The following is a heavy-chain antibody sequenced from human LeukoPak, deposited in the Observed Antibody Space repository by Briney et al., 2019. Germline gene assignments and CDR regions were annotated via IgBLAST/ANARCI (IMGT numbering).Heavy chain of an antibody. CDR1: DGSQSPYY. CDR3: ARGGYYYLDV. CDR2: IFHNGNT. V-gene: IGHV4-59*01. Sequence: SETLSPTCTVSDGSQSPYYLSWIRRSPGEGLEWIAYIFHNGNTKYNPSLWSRVTISIDMSRNQVFLNLNSVTAADTAVYYCARGGYYYLDVWGKGTTVTVSS. J-gene: IGHJ6*03.